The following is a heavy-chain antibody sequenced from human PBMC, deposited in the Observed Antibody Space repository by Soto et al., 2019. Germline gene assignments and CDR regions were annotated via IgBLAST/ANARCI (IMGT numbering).Heavy chain of an antibody. J-gene: IGHJ4*02. V-gene: IGHV4-59*01. CDR2: IYYSGST. Sequence: SETLSLTCTVSGGSISSYYWSWIRQPPGKGLEWIGYIYYSGSTNYNPSLKSRVTISVDTSKNQFSLKLSSVTAADTAVYYCARDGPFCSGGSCYRYYFDYWGQGTLVTVSS. CDR3: ARDGPFCSGGSCYRYYFDY. CDR1: GGSISSYY. D-gene: IGHD2-15*01.